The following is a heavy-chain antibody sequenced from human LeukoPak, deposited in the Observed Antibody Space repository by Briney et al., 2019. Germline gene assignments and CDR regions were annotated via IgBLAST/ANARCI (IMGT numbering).Heavy chain of an antibody. CDR2: ISAYNGNT. Sequence: ASVKVSCKASGYTFTSYGISWVRQARGQGLEWMGWISAYNGNTNYAQKLQGRVTMTTDTSTSTAYMELRSLRSDDTAVYYCARDLRNYYDFWSGYYWKGAEAFDIWGQGTMVTVSS. CDR3: ARDLRNYYDFWSGYYWKGAEAFDI. CDR1: GYTFTSYG. V-gene: IGHV1-18*01. D-gene: IGHD3-3*01. J-gene: IGHJ3*02.